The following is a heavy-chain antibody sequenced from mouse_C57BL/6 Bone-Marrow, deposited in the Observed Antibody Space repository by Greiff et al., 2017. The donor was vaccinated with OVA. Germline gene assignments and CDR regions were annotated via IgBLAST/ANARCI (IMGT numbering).Heavy chain of an antibody. J-gene: IGHJ2*01. D-gene: IGHD2-1*01. CDR1: GFNIKDDY. Sequence: VQLQQSGAELVRPGASVKLSCTASGFNIKDDYMHWVKQRPEQGLEWIGWIDPENGDTEYASKFQGKATITADTSSNTAYLQLSGLASEDTAVYYCTSYGNLDYWGQGTTLTVSS. CDR3: TSYGNLDY. CDR2: IDPENGDT. V-gene: IGHV14-4*01.